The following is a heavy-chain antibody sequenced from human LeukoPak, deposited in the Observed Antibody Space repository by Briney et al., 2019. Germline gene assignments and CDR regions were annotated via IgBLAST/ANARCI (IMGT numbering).Heavy chain of an antibody. V-gene: IGHV1-69*06. D-gene: IGHD3-10*01. J-gene: IGHJ3*02. CDR3: ATYDSGSGAFDI. CDR1: GYTFTGYY. Sequence: SVKVSCKASGYTFTGYYMHWVRQAPGQGLEWMGGIIPIFGTANYAQKFQGRVTITADKSTSTAYMELSSLRSEDTAVYYCATYDSGSGAFDIWGQGTMVTVSS. CDR2: IIPIFGTA.